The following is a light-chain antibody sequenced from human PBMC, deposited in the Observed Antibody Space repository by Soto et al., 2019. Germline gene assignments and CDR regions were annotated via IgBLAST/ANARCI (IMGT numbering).Light chain of an antibody. Sequence: EIVLTQSPATLSLSPGERATLSCRASQSVSSYLAWYQQKPGQAPRLLIYDASNRATGIPARFSGSGSGTDSTLTISSLEPEDFAVYYCQQRSNFFGPGTKVDIK. J-gene: IGKJ3*01. V-gene: IGKV3-11*01. CDR3: QQRSNF. CDR1: QSVSSY. CDR2: DAS.